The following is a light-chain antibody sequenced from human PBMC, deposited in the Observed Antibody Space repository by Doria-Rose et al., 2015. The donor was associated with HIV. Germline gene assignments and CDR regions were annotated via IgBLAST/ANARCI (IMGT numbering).Light chain of an antibody. CDR3: QQSNSFPIT. CDR2: AAS. CDR1: EAISSW. J-gene: IGKJ5*01. V-gene: IGKV1-12*01. Sequence: PSSVSASVGDRVTITCRASEAISSWLVWYQQKPGRAPKVLIYAASTLQSGVPSRFSGSGFGTDFTLTISNLQPEDFATYYCQQSNSFPITFGQGTRLEIK.